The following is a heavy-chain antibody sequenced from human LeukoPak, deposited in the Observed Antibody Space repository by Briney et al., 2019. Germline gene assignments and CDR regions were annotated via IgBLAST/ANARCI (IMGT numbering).Heavy chain of an antibody. J-gene: IGHJ2*01. Sequence: AEPLSLTCTVSGGSISSYYWTWIRQPPGKGLEWIGYIHYSGGINYNPSLTSRVTISIDTFKNQFSLSLTSVAAGDTALYYCARDTSGWYFNLGGRGTLVTVSS. V-gene: IGHV4-59*01. CDR2: IHYSGGI. D-gene: IGHD6-19*01. CDR3: ARDTSGWYFNL. CDR1: GGSISSYY.